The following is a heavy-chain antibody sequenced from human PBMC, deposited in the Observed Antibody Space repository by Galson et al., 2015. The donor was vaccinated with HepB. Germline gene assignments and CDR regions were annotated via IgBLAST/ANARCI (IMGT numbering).Heavy chain of an antibody. CDR2: ISAYNGNT. CDR3: ASGGYDYLWGSYRYST. V-gene: IGHV1-18*01. Sequence: SVKVSCKASGYTFTSYGISWVRQAPGQGLEWMGWISAYNGNTNYARKLQGRVTMTTDTSTSTAYMELRSLRSDDTAVYYCASGGYDYLWGSYRYSTWGQGTLVTVSS. CDR1: GYTFTSYG. D-gene: IGHD3-16*02. J-gene: IGHJ4*02.